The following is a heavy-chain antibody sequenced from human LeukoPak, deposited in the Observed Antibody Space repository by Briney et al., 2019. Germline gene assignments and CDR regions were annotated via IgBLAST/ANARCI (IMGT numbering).Heavy chain of an antibody. CDR1: GYTLTELS. J-gene: IGHJ5*02. CDR2: FDPEDGET. CDR3: AREAYGSGNDYNFGTNNWFDP. D-gene: IGHD3-10*01. V-gene: IGHV1-24*01. Sequence: ASVKVSCKVSGYTLTELSMHWVRQAPGKGLEWMGGFDPEDGETIYAQKFQGRVTMTEDTSTDTAYMELSSLRSEDTAVYYCAREAYGSGNDYNFGTNNWFDPWGQGTLVTVSS.